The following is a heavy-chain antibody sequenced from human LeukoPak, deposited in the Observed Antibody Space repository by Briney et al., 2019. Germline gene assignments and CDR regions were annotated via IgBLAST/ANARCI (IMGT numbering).Heavy chain of an antibody. CDR2: ISYDGSNK. J-gene: IGHJ4*02. CDR3: ARDSITIFGVVMFDY. Sequence: SLRLSCAASGFSFSNYAMHWVRQAPGKGLEWAAVISYDGSNKYYADSVKGRFTISRDNSKNTLYLQMNSLRAEDTAVYYCARDSITIFGVVMFDYWGQGTLVTVSS. V-gene: IGHV3-30-3*01. D-gene: IGHD3-3*01. CDR1: GFSFSNYA.